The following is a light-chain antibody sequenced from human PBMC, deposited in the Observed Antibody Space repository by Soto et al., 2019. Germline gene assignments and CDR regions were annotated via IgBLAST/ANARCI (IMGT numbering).Light chain of an antibody. CDR2: MAS. CDR3: QQYKTYSPT. CDR1: QSVDNW. Sequence: DIQVTQSPSALSASVGDRVTITCRASQSVDNWLAWYQRRPGKAPKLLIYMASTLEVGVPSRFSGSASGTKFTLTISSLQPDDSATYYCQQYKTYSPTFGQGTRWIS. J-gene: IGKJ1*01. V-gene: IGKV1-5*03.